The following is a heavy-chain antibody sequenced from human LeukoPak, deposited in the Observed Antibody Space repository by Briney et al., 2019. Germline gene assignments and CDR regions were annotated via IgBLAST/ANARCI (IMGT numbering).Heavy chain of an antibody. CDR3: ARGYMI. CDR1: GVSMSGYY. J-gene: IGHJ4*02. V-gene: IGHV4-59*01. D-gene: IGHD3-16*01. CDR2: IYYSGST. Sequence: PSETLSLTCTVSGVSMSGYYWSWIRQPAGKGLEWIGYIYYSGSTNYDPSLKSRVTISVDTSKNQFSLKLSSVTAADTAVYYCARGYMIWGQGTMVTVSS.